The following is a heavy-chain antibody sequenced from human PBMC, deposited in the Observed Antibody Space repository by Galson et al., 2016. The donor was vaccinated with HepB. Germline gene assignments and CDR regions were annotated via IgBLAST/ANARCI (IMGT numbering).Heavy chain of an antibody. CDR1: SFSFSIYS. CDR3: ANDWYGYMAY. CDR2: ITSSSSVT. V-gene: IGHV3-48*02. D-gene: IGHD3-9*01. Sequence: SLRLSCADSSFSFSIYSMHWVRQAPGKGLEWISHITSSSSVTYYADSVKGRFTISRDNAEKSLYLQMNSLRDEGTAVYYCANDWYGYMAYWGQGTLVTVSS. J-gene: IGHJ4*02.